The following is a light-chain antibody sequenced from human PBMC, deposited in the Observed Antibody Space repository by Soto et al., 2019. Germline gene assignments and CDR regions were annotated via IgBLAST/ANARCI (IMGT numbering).Light chain of an antibody. J-gene: IGKJ1*01. CDR2: DAS. CDR3: QQYHSVPWT. V-gene: IGKV1-5*01. CDR1: QSITTW. Sequence: DIPMTQSPSTLSASVGDRVTITCQASQSITTWLAWYQQKPGTGVKVLIYDASTLGSGVPSRFSGSGSGTEFTLIISSLQPEDFATYHCQQYHSVPWTFGQGTKVEVK.